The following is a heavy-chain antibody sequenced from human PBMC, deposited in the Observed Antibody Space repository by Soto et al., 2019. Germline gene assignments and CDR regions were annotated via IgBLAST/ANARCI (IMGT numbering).Heavy chain of an antibody. Sequence: GESLKISCQASGYIFTTYWIGWVRQMSGQGLEWMGIIFPGDSQIRYNPSFEGQVTISRDNSKNTLYLQMNSLRAEDTAVYYCASLSTYYYDSSGYGPAFDIWGQGTMVTVSS. CDR3: ASLSTYYYDSSGYGPAFDI. CDR2: IFPGDSQI. CDR1: GYIFTTYW. J-gene: IGHJ3*02. V-gene: IGHV5-51*01. D-gene: IGHD3-22*01.